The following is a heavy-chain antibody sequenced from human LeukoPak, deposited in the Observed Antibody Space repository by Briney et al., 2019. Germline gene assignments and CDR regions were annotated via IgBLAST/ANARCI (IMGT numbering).Heavy chain of an antibody. Sequence: ASVNVSCQASGGTFSSYAISWVRQAPGQGLEWMGGIIPIFGTANYAQQFQGRVTITADESTSTAYMELSSLRSEDTAVYYCAIAYCGGDCLPFDYWGQGTLVTVSS. D-gene: IGHD2-21*02. CDR1: GGTFSSYA. J-gene: IGHJ4*02. V-gene: IGHV1-69*13. CDR3: AIAYCGGDCLPFDY. CDR2: IIPIFGTA.